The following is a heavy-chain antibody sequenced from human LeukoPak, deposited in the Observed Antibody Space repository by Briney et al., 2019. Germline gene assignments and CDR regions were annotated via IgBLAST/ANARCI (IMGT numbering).Heavy chain of an antibody. D-gene: IGHD4-17*01. CDR2: INHSGST. V-gene: IGHV4-34*01. CDR1: GGSFSGYY. J-gene: IGHJ4*02. CDR3: ARGPGTTPRKLPGGYY. Sequence: SETLSLTCAVYGGSFSGYYWSWIRQPPGKGLEWIGEINHSGSTNYNPSLKSRVTISVDTSKNQFSLKLSSVTAADTAVYYCARGPGTTPRKLPGGYYWGQGTLVTVSS.